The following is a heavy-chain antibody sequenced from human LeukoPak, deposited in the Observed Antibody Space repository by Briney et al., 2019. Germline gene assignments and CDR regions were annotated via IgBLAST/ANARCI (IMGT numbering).Heavy chain of an antibody. CDR3: ARSDRGLGESHFDY. J-gene: IGHJ4*02. CDR1: GGSISSYY. Sequence: KPSETLSLTCTVCGGSISSYYWSWNRQPPGKGLEWIGYIYYSGSTNYNPSLKSRVTISVDTSKNQFSLKLSSVTAADTAVYYCARSDRGLGESHFDYWGQGTLLTVSS. V-gene: IGHV4-59*01. CDR2: IYYSGST. D-gene: IGHD3-10*01.